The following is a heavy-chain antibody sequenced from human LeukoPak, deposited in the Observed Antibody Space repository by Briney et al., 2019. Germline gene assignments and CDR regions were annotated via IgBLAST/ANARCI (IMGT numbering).Heavy chain of an antibody. Sequence: ASVKVSCKASGYTFTSYGISWVRQAPGQGLEWMGWISAYNGNTNYAQKLQGRVTMTTDTSTSTAYMELRSLRSDDTAVYYCARVNYYDSSGYSQAFDIWGQGTMVTVSS. V-gene: IGHV1-18*01. CDR3: ARVNYYDSSGYSQAFDI. D-gene: IGHD3-22*01. CDR2: ISAYNGNT. J-gene: IGHJ3*02. CDR1: GYTFTSYG.